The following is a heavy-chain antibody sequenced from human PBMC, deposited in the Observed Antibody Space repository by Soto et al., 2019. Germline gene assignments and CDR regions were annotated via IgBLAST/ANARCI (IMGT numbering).Heavy chain of an antibody. CDR3: ARRVISSSRGFGI. CDR1: GFGFSSHP. D-gene: IGHD6-6*01. J-gene: IGHJ3*02. CDR2: ISDGGDLT. V-gene: IGHV3-23*01. Sequence: GGSLRLSCAACGFGFSSHPISWFRQAPEKGLEWVAGISDGGDLTYNADSVRGRFTISRDNSRNTLYLQMNSLRAEDTAVYYCARRVISSSRGFGIWGQGTMVTVSS.